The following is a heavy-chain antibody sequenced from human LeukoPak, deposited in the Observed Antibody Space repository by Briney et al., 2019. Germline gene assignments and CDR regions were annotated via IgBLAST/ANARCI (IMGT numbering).Heavy chain of an antibody. CDR2: IGPDGSTT. Sequence: PGGSLRLSCAASGFTFYTYGMHWVRQAPGKGLEYVSGIGPDGSTTYYAKSVKGRFTISRDNSKSVVYLQMGSLTADDMAVYYCARGAQLTDYWGQGTLVTVSS. CDR3: ARGAQLTDY. J-gene: IGHJ4*02. CDR1: GFTFYTYG. D-gene: IGHD1-1*01. V-gene: IGHV3-64*01.